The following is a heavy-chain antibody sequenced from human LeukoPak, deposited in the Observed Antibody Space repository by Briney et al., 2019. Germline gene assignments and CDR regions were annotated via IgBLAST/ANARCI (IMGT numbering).Heavy chain of an antibody. CDR1: GYTFTSYY. CDR3: ARAFPDYDILTGYGHFDY. CDR2: INPSGGST. J-gene: IGHJ4*02. V-gene: IGHV1-46*01. D-gene: IGHD3-9*01. Sequence: ASVKVSCKASGYTFTSYYIPWVRQAPGQGLEWMGIINPSGGSTSYAQKFQGRVTMTRDTSTSTVYMELSSLRSEDTAVYYCARAFPDYDILTGYGHFDYWGQGTLVTVSS.